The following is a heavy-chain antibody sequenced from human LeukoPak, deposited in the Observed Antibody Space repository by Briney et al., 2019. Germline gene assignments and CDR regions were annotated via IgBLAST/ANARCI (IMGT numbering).Heavy chain of an antibody. Sequence: PGGSLRLSCAASGFTFSSYWMHWVRQAPGKGLVWVSRINTDGSSTSHADSVKGRFTISRDNAKNTLYLQINSLRAEDTAVYYCARSYGDYVDFDYWGQGTLVTVSS. CDR3: ARSYGDYVDFDY. V-gene: IGHV3-74*01. J-gene: IGHJ4*02. CDR2: INTDGSST. CDR1: GFTFSSYW. D-gene: IGHD4-17*01.